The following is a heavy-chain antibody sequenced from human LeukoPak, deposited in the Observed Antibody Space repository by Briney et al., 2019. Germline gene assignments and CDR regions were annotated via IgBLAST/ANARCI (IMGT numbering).Heavy chain of an antibody. Sequence: SVKVSCKASGGTFISYAISWVRQAPGQGLEWMGGIIPIFGTANYAQKFQGRVTITTDESTSTAYMELSSLRSEDTAVYYCARVIIDHYYYYYMDVWGKGTTVTVSS. V-gene: IGHV1-69*05. CDR3: ARVIIDHYYYYYMDV. CDR1: GGTFISYA. CDR2: IIPIFGTA. J-gene: IGHJ6*03. D-gene: IGHD3-10*01.